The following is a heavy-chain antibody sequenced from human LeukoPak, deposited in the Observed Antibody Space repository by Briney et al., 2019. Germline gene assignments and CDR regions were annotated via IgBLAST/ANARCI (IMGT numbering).Heavy chain of an antibody. D-gene: IGHD6-13*01. CDR2: IIPILGTA. CDR1: GGTFSSYA. J-gene: IGHJ6*03. Sequence: GASVKVSCKASGGTFSSYAISWVRQAPGQGLEWMGGIIPILGTANYAQKFQGRVTITTDESTSTAYMELSSLRSEDTAVYYCASMYSSSWSNYYYYMDVWGKGNTVTVSS. V-gene: IGHV1-69*05. CDR3: ASMYSSSWSNYYYYMDV.